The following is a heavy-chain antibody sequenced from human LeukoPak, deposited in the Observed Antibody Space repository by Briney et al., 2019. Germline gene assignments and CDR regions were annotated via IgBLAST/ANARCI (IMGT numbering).Heavy chain of an antibody. CDR2: INHSGST. CDR1: GGSFSGYY. Sequence: SETLSLICAVYGGSFSGYYWSWIRQPPGKGLEWIGEINHSGSTNYNPSLKSRVTISVDTSKNQFSLKLSSVTAADTAVYYCASGRAAAGVSGADYWGQGTLVTVSS. V-gene: IGHV4-34*01. CDR3: ASGRAAAGVSGADY. D-gene: IGHD6-13*01. J-gene: IGHJ4*02.